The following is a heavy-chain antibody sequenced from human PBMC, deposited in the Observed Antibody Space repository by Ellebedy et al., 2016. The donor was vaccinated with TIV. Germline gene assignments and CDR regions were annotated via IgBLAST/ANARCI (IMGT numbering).Heavy chain of an antibody. Sequence: GGSLRLSCTASGFTFSSYDMHWVRQATGKGLEWVSLIGIAGDTYYPGSVKGRFTISRDNAKSSLYLQMNSLRDEDTAVYYCARVEGYCSSGSCYSAHLFDYWGQGTLVTVSS. V-gene: IGHV3-13*01. CDR2: IGIAGDT. D-gene: IGHD2-15*01. CDR3: ARVEGYCSSGSCYSAHLFDY. J-gene: IGHJ4*02. CDR1: GFTFSSYD.